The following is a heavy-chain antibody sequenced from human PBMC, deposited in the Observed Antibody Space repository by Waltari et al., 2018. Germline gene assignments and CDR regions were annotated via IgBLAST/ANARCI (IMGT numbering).Heavy chain of an antibody. V-gene: IGHV4-34*02. J-gene: IGHJ5*02. CDR2: IDHSGVT. Sequence: QVQVQQWGAGLVKPSETLSLTCAVYGGSFSGYYWSCLRQPPGKALEWIGEIDHSGVTTSNPSLTSRATISVDTSRNQLSLKLTSVTAADTAIYYCALSRYGLASPKFDPWGQGTLVTVSS. D-gene: IGHD4-17*01. CDR3: ALSRYGLASPKFDP. CDR1: GGSFSGYY.